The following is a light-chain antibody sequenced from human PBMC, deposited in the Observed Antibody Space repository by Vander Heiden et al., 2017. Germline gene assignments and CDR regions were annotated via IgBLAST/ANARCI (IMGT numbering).Light chain of an antibody. CDR3: QQSDSTPIWT. CDR1: QSISSY. Sequence: DIQMTQSPSSLSASVGDRVTITCRASQSISSYLNWYQQKPGKAPKLLIYAASSLHSGVPSRSSGSGHGTDFTLTISRLQPEDFATYYCQQSDSTPIWTFGQGTRVEIK. CDR2: AAS. V-gene: IGKV1-39*01. J-gene: IGKJ1*01.